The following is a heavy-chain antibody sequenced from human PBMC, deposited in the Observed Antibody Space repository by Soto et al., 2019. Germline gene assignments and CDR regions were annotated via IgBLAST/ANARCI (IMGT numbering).Heavy chain of an antibody. Sequence: SETLSLTCTVSGGSISSSSYYWGWIRQPPGKGLEWIGSIYYSGSTYYNPSLKSRVTISVDTSKNQFSLKLSSVTAADTAVYYCARHLHRITRSHLWGQRSLVTVSS. D-gene: IGHD3-3*01. V-gene: IGHV4-39*01. CDR1: GGSISSSSYY. J-gene: IGHJ4*02. CDR2: IYYSGST. CDR3: ARHLHRITRSHL.